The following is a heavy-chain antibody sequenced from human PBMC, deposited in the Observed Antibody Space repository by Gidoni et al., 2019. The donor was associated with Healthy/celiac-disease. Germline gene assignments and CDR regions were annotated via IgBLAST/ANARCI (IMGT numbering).Heavy chain of an antibody. CDR1: GGTFSSYA. CDR3: ARDRGVATIGEEYYYYYYGMDV. J-gene: IGHJ6*02. V-gene: IGHV1-69*04. Sequence: QVQLVQSGAEVKKPGSSVKVSCKASGGTFSSYALSWVRQAPGQGLEWMGRIHPILGIANYAQKFQGRVTITADKSTSTAYMELSSLRSEDTAVYYCARDRGVATIGEEYYYYYYGMDVWGQGTTVTVSS. CDR2: IHPILGIA. D-gene: IGHD5-12*01.